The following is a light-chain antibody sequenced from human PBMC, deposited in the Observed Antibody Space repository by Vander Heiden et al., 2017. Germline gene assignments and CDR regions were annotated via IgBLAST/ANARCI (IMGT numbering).Light chain of an antibody. CDR3: QQSYSTLWT. CDR1: QSISSY. CDR2: AGS. V-gene: IGKV1-39*01. J-gene: IGKJ1*01. Sequence: DIQMTQSPSSLSASVGDRVTITCRASQSISSYLNWYQQKPGKAPKLLIYAGSSLQSGVPSRFSGSGSGTDLTLTISSLQAEDFATYYCQQSYSTLWTFGQGTKVEIK.